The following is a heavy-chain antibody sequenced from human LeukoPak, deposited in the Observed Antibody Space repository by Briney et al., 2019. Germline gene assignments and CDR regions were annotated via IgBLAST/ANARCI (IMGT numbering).Heavy chain of an antibody. V-gene: IGHV5-10-1*01. D-gene: IGHD6-19*01. CDR1: GYRFTNYW. CDR2: IDPTDSYT. J-gene: IGHJ4*02. CDR3: ARPSSGWSRDLDY. Sequence: GESLKISCKASGYRFTNYWISWVRHMPGKGLEWMGTIDPTDSYTKYSPSFEGRVTFSSDKSITTVHLQWRSLRASDTAIYYCARPSSGWSRDLDYWGQGTQVTVSS.